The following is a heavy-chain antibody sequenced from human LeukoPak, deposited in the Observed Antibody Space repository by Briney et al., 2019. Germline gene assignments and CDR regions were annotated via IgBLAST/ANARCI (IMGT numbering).Heavy chain of an antibody. J-gene: IGHJ4*02. CDR1: GYTFTSYA. Sequence: GASVKVSCKASGYTFTSYAISWVRQAPGQGLEWMGWIRAHNGDTNHAQQLRGRVTMTTDTSTRTAYMELRSLRSEDTAVYYCARGEFICTINTCYASALDSWGQGTLVTASS. V-gene: IGHV1-18*01. CDR2: IRAHNGDT. D-gene: IGHD2-2*01. CDR3: ARGEFICTINTCYASALDS.